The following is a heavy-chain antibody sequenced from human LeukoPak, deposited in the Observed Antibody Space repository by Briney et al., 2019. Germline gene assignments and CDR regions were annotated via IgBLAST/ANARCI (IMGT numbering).Heavy chain of an antibody. CDR1: GFTFSSYS. J-gene: IGHJ4*02. Sequence: GGSLRLSCAASGFTFSSYSMNWVRQAPGKGLEWVSYISSSSSTIYYADSVKGRFTISRDNAKNSLYLQMNSLRAEDTAVYYCARGVGATDLDHWGQGTLVTVSS. CDR3: ARGVGATDLDH. V-gene: IGHV3-48*01. D-gene: IGHD1-26*01. CDR2: ISSSSSTI.